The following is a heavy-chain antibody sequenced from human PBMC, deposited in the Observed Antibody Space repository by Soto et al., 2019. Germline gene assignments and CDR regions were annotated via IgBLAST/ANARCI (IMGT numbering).Heavy chain of an antibody. D-gene: IGHD3-3*01. CDR2: INWNGGST. CDR3: ARDRRVCFLEWLPVNFDY. J-gene: IGHJ4*02. V-gene: IGHV3-20*01. Sequence: PGGSLRLSCAASGFTFDDYGMSWVRQAPGKGLEWVSGINWNGGSTGYADSVKGRFTISRDNAKNSLYLQMNSLRAEDTALYHCARDRRVCFLEWLPVNFDYWGQGTLVTVSS. CDR1: GFTFDDYG.